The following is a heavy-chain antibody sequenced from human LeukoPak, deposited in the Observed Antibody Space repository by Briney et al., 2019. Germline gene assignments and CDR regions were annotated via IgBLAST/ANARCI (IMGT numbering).Heavy chain of an antibody. V-gene: IGHV1-18*01. CDR1: GDTFIRYG. CDR2: ISTGNGNT. J-gene: IGHJ4*02. Sequence: ASVKVSCKASGDTFIRYGIGWVRQAPGQGLEWMGWISTGNGNTNYGQKFQGRVTTTTDTSTGTAYMELRSLRSDDTAMYYCARANNWNYALGYWGQGTLVTVSS. CDR3: ARANNWNYALGY. D-gene: IGHD1-7*01.